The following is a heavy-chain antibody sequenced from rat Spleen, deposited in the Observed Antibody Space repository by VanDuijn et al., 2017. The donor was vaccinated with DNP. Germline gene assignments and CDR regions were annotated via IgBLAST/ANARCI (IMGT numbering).Heavy chain of an antibody. V-gene: IGHV3-3*01. CDR1: GYSITSGYR. Sequence: EVQLQESGPGPVKPSQSLSLTCSVTGYSITSGYRWNWIRQFPGNKLEWMGYITYSGTTNYNPSLKGRISITRDTSKNQFFLHLNSVTTEDTATYYCASSSFDYWGQGVMVTVSS. CDR3: ASSSFDY. CDR2: ITYSGTT. J-gene: IGHJ2*01.